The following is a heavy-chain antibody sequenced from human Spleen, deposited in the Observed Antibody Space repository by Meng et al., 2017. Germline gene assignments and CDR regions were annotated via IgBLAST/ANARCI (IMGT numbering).Heavy chain of an antibody. Sequence: QVQLVQAGAEVKKPGASVKVSCKASGYTFNGYYMHWVRQAPGQGLEWMGRINPNSGGTNYAQKFQGRVTMTRDTSISTAYMEMSRLRSDDTAVYYCARDSSGYYGTFDYWGQGTLVTVSS. D-gene: IGHD3-22*01. V-gene: IGHV1-2*06. CDR3: ARDSSGYYGTFDY. CDR1: GYTFNGYY. CDR2: INPNSGGT. J-gene: IGHJ4*02.